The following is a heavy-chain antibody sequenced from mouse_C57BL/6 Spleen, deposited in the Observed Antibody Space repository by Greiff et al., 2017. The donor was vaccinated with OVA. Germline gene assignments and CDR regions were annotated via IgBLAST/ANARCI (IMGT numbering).Heavy chain of an antibody. V-gene: IGHV1-53*01. CDR2: INPSNGGT. CDR3: ARGIYYGSSYGWYFDV. CDR1: GYTFTSYW. J-gene: IGHJ1*03. Sequence: QVQLQQSGTELVKPGASVKLFCKASGYTFTSYWMHWVKQRPGQGLEWIGNINPSNGGTNSNEKFKSKATLTVDKSSSTAYMQLSSLTSEDSAVYYCARGIYYGSSYGWYFDVWGTGTTVTVSS. D-gene: IGHD1-1*01.